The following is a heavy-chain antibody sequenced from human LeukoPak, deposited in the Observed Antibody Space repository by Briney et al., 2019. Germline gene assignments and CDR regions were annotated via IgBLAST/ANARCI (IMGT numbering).Heavy chain of an antibody. J-gene: IGHJ4*02. D-gene: IGHD3-22*01. Sequence: GGSLRLSCAASGFTFSSHGMHWVRQAPGKGLEWVADISYDGSNKYYADSVKGRFTISRDNSKNTLYLQMNSLRAEDTAVYYCAKDRNLKWLLQGYFDYWGQGTLVTVSS. V-gene: IGHV3-30*18. CDR2: ISYDGSNK. CDR1: GFTFSSHG. CDR3: AKDRNLKWLLQGYFDY.